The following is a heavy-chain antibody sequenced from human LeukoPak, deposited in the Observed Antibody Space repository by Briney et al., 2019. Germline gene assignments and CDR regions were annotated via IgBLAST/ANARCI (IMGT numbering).Heavy chain of an antibody. V-gene: IGHV4-59*01. Sequence: PSETLSLTCTVSGGSISSYYWSWIRQPPGKGLEWIGYIYYSGSTNYNPSLKSRVTISVDTSKNQFSLKLSSVTAADTAVYYCASHTVAAAGHWYFDLWGRGTLVTVSS. CDR2: IYYSGST. CDR1: GGSISSYY. CDR3: ASHTVAAAGHWYFDL. J-gene: IGHJ2*01. D-gene: IGHD6-13*01.